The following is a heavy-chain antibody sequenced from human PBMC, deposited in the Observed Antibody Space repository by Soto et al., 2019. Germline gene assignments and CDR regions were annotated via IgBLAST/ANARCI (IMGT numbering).Heavy chain of an antibody. CDR3: ARPHCGGDCLPYYFDY. CDR1: GFTFSSYA. Sequence: GGSLRLSCAASGFTFSSYAMHWVRQAPGKGLEWVAVISYDGSNKYYADSVKGRFTISRDNSKNTLYLQMNSLRAEDTAVYYCARPHCGGDCLPYYFDYWGQGTLVTVSS. CDR2: ISYDGSNK. J-gene: IGHJ4*02. V-gene: IGHV3-30-3*01. D-gene: IGHD2-21*02.